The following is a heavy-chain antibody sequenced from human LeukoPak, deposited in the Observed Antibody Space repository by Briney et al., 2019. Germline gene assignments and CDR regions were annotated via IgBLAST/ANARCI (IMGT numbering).Heavy chain of an antibody. CDR2: INQDGSDK. CDR1: GLTFSIHW. V-gene: IGHV3-7*01. J-gene: IGHJ4*02. CDR3: VGGDY. Sequence: GGSLRLSCAASGLTFSIHWMNWVRQAPGKGLECVANINQDGSDKYYVDSVKGRFTISRDNIKNSLYLQMNSLRAEDTAVYYCVGGDYWGQGTLVTVSS.